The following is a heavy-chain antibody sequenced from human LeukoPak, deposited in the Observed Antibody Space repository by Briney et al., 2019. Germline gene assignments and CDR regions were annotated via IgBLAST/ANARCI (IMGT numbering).Heavy chain of an antibody. CDR3: ASLGEYHVDY. CDR2: IYYSGST. CDR1: GGSISSSSYY. Sequence: SETLSLTCTVPGGSISSSSYYWGWISQPPGKGLEWIGSIYYSGSTYYNPSLKSRVTISVDTSKNQFSLKLSSVTAADTAVYYCASLGEYHVDYWGQGTLVTVSS. V-gene: IGHV4-39*07. D-gene: IGHD2-2*01. J-gene: IGHJ4*02.